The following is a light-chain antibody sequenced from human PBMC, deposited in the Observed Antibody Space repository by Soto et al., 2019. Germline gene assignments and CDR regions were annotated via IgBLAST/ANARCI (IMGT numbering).Light chain of an antibody. J-gene: IGKJ1*01. CDR3: QQYGSSPWT. Sequence: EIVFTQSPATLSLSPGERSTLSCSATKSVSRSYLVWHQQTPGQAPRLVIYAASRRETGIPERFSGSGAGTEFTLTISRLEPEDFEVDYCQQYGSSPWTFGQGTQVDIK. CDR1: KSVSRSY. V-gene: IGKV3-20*01. CDR2: AAS.